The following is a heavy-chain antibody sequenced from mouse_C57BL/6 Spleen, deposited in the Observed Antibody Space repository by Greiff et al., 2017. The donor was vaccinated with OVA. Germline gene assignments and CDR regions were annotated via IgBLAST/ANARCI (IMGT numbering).Heavy chain of an antibody. V-gene: IGHV3-6*01. Sequence: EVQRVESGPGLVKPSQSLSLTCSVTGYSITSGYYWNWIRQFPGNKLEWMGYISYDGSNNYNPSLKNRISITRDTSKNQFFLKLNSVTTEDTATYYCAFTTGGYYAMDYWGQGTSVTVSS. CDR3: AFTTGGYYAMDY. CDR2: ISYDGSN. D-gene: IGHD2-12*01. J-gene: IGHJ4*01. CDR1: GYSITSGYY.